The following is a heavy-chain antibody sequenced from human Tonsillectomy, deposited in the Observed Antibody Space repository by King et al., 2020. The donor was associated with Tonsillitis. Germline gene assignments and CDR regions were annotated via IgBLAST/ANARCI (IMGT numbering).Heavy chain of an antibody. CDR3: ARGAWYSGNVPPGAFDV. Sequence: VQLQEWGAGLLKPSETLSLTCAVDGGSFSDYYWTWIRQPPGKGLEWIGEIDHSGSTNFSPSLKSRVTISVDTSKNQFSLKLSSVTAADTAVYYCARGAWYSGNVPPGAFDVWGQGTMVTVSS. CDR2: IDHSGST. V-gene: IGHV4-34*01. CDR1: GGSFSDYY. D-gene: IGHD5-12*01. J-gene: IGHJ3*01.